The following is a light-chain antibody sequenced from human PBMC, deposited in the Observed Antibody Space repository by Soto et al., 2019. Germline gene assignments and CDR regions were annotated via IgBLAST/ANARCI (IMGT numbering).Light chain of an antibody. CDR1: QSVSSSF. CDR3: QQYGSSPYT. Sequence: EIVLTQSPGTLSLSPGETATLSCRASQSVSSSFLAWYQQKLGQAPRLLVYGAASRATGIPDRFSGSGSGTDFTLTISRRLPEDFVVDYCQQYGSSPYTFGQGTKVDIK. J-gene: IGKJ2*01. CDR2: GAA. V-gene: IGKV3-20*01.